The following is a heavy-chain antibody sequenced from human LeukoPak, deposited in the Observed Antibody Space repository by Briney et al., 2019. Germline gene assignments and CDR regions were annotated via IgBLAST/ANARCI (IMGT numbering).Heavy chain of an antibody. D-gene: IGHD3-10*01. V-gene: IGHV3-53*01. CDR2: IYSGGST. CDR1: GFTVSSNY. J-gene: IGHJ4*02. CDR3: AREAITMVRGVMGY. Sequence: GGSLRLSCAASGFTVSSNYMSWVRQAPGKGLEWVSVIYSGGSTYYADSVKGRFTISRDNSKNTLYLQMNSLRAEDTAVYYCAREAITMVRGVMGYWGQGTLVTVSS.